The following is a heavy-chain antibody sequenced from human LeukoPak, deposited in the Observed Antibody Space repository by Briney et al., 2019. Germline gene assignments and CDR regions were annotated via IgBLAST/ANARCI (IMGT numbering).Heavy chain of an antibody. CDR3: TTSDIVPEVIARNYFDA. CDR2: IKSRNHGGTT. J-gene: IGHJ5*02. V-gene: IGHV3-15*01. D-gene: IGHD2-8*01. CDR1: GFTSTNAW. Sequence: GGSLRLSCGASGFTSTNAWMSWVRQAPGKGLEWVGHIKSRNHGGTTDYAAPVKGRFTISRDDSKNTLYLQMNSLQTEDTAVYYCTTSDIVPEVIARNYFDAWGQGTLVTVSS.